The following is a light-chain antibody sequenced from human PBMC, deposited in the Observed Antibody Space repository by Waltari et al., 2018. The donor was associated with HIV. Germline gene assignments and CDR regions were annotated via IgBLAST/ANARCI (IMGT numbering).Light chain of an antibody. CDR2: EVN. J-gene: IGLJ3*02. V-gene: IGLV2-23*02. CDR1: SGAVGTYNL. CDR3: CSFTGDSTWV. Sequence: QSALTQPASVSGSPGQSITMSCTGASGAVGTYNLVPWYQQHPGKAPKLMIYEVNKRPSGVSNRFSGSKSGNTASLTISGLQAEDEAHYFCCSFTGDSTWVFGGGTKLTVL.